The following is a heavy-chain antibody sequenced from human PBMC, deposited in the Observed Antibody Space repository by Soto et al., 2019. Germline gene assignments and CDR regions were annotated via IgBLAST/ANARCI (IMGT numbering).Heavy chain of an antibody. D-gene: IGHD2-2*01. V-gene: IGHV5-10-1*01. J-gene: IGHJ4*02. CDR1: GYSFTAYW. CDR2: IDPSDSYV. Sequence: GESLKMSCQSSGYSFTAYWITWVRQMPGKGLEWMATIDPSDSYVDYSPSFRGHVTFSVDRSITTVYLQWNSLKASDSVMYFCTRRASSSFYHFDFWGQGALVTVSS. CDR3: TRRASSSFYHFDF.